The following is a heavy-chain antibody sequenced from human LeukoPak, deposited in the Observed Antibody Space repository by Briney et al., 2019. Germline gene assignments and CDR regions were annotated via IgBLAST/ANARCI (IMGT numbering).Heavy chain of an antibody. J-gene: IGHJ4*02. CDR3: ARDLSLCSGSNCFYYFDS. V-gene: IGHV6-1*01. Sequence: SQTLSLTCALSGQTVSGDNAAWNWIRQSPSRGLEWLGRTYYRSEWFHDYAVSVRGRININADTSKNQLSLQLNSVTPEDTAVYYCARDLSLCSGSNCFYYFDSWGQGTLVTVSS. CDR1: GQTVSGDNAA. D-gene: IGHD3-22*01. CDR2: TYYRSEWFH.